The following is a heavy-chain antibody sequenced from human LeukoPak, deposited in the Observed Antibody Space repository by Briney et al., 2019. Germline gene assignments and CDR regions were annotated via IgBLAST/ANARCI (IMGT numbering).Heavy chain of an antibody. J-gene: IGHJ4*02. V-gene: IGHV3-21*01. Sequence: PGGSLRLSCAASGFTFSSYGMNWVRQAPGKGLEWVASISSSSGYIYYADSVKGRFTISRDNAKNSLYLQMNSLRAEDTAVYYCVRKGGPYTFDHWGQGTPVTVSS. CDR1: GFTFSSYG. CDR2: ISSSSGYI. D-gene: IGHD1-1*01. CDR3: VRKGGPYTFDH.